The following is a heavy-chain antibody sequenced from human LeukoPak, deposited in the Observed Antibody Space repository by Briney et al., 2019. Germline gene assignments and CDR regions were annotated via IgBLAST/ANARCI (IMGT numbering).Heavy chain of an antibody. Sequence: SETLSLTCAVYGGSFSGYYWSWIRQPPGKGLEWIGEINHSGSTNYNPSLKSRVTISVDTSKNQFSLKLSSVTDADTAVYYCARVGDSSGYYYGITEYFQHWGQGTLVTVSS. CDR1: GGSFSGYY. CDR3: ARVGDSSGYYYGITEYFQH. V-gene: IGHV4-34*01. D-gene: IGHD3-22*01. CDR2: INHSGST. J-gene: IGHJ1*01.